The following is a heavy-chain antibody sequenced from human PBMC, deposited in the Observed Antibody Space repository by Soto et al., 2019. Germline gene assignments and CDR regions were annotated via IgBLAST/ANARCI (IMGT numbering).Heavy chain of an antibody. D-gene: IGHD6-19*01. CDR1: GYNFSSSY. J-gene: IGHJ4*02. Sequence: ASVKVSCKASGYNFSSSYLHWARQSPGHGIEWMGIINPSGGTTNYVQKFQGRLTITKDTSKNQVVLAMTTMDPVDTATYYRAHRGSCWWINFDYWGQRTLDTVSA. CDR3: AHRGSCWWINFDY. CDR2: INPSGGTT. V-gene: IGHV1-46*01.